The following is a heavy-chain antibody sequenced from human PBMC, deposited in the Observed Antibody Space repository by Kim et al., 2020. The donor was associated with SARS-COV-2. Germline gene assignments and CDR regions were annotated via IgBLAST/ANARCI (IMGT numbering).Heavy chain of an antibody. CDR2: INTNGSTT. CDR3: ARVVGAISCDY. V-gene: IGHV3-74*01. D-gene: IGHD1-26*01. CDR1: GFTFSSYW. J-gene: IGHJ4*02. Sequence: GGSLRLSCAASGFTFSSYWMHWVRQAPGKGLAWVSRINTNGSTTSNAGSVKGRFTISRDNAKNTLYLQMNSLRAEDTAVYYCARVVGAISCDYWGQGTLV.